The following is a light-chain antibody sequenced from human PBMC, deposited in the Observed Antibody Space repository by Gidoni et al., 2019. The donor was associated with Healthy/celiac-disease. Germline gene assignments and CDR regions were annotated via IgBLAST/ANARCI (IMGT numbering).Light chain of an antibody. CDR3: SSYTSSSTLVV. Sequence: QPALTQPAPVSGSPGQSITISCTGTSSDVGGYNYVSWYQQHPGKAPKLMIYDVSNRPSGVSNRFSGSKSGNTASLTISGLQAEDEADYYCSSYTSSSTLVVFGGGTKLTVL. CDR1: SSDVGGYNY. V-gene: IGLV2-14*01. J-gene: IGLJ2*01. CDR2: DVS.